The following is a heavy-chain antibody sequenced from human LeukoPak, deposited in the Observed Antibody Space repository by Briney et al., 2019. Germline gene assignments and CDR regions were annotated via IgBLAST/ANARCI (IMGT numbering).Heavy chain of an antibody. V-gene: IGHV3-9*01. D-gene: IGHD1-7*01. CDR2: ISWNSGSI. CDR1: GFTFDDYA. CDR3: AKVSVQYNWNYHFDY. Sequence: GGSLRLSCAASGFTFDDYAMHWVRQAPGKGLEWVSGISWNSGSIGYADSVKGRFTISRDNAKNSLYLQMNSLRAEDTALYYCAKVSVQYNWNYHFDYWGQGTLVTVSS. J-gene: IGHJ4*02.